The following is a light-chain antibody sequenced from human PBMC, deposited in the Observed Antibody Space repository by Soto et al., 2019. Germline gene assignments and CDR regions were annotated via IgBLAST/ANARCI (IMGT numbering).Light chain of an antibody. CDR3: QQDDSSHS. J-gene: IGKJ4*01. Sequence: ETVWTQSPGTLYLSPEERATISCRASSDVSSIYLAWYQQKPGQAPRLLIFGASSRATGIPDRFSGSGSGRDFTLTISRLEREDFRVYYCQQDDSSHSFGGGANADNK. CDR2: GAS. V-gene: IGKV3-20*01. CDR1: SDVSSIY.